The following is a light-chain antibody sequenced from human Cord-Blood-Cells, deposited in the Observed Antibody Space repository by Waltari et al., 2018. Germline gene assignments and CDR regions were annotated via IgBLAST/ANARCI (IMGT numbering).Light chain of an antibody. V-gene: IGLV2-8*01. CDR1: SSDVGGHNY. CDR2: EVS. Sequence: QSALPQPPSASGSPGPSVTISCTGTSSDVGGHNYVSWYQQHPGKAPKLMIYEVSKRPSGVPDRFSGSKSGNTASLTVSGLQAEDEADYYCSSYAGSNNVFGTGTKVTVL. CDR3: SSYAGSNNV. J-gene: IGLJ1*01.